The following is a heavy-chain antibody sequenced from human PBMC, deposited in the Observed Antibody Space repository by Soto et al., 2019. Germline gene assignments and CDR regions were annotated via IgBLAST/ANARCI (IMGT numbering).Heavy chain of an antibody. J-gene: IGHJ6*02. Sequence: GASVKVSCKASGYTFTSYGISWVRQAPGQGLEWMGWISAYNGNTNYAQKLQGRVTMTTDTSTSTAYMGLRSLRSDDTAVYYCARDMGATVTTNYYYYGMDVWGQGTTVTVSS. D-gene: IGHD4-17*01. CDR3: ARDMGATVTTNYYYYGMDV. CDR2: ISAYNGNT. V-gene: IGHV1-18*01. CDR1: GYTFTSYG.